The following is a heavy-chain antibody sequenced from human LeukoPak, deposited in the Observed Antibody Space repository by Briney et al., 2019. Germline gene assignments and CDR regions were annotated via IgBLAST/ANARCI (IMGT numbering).Heavy chain of an antibody. Sequence: GGSLRLSCAASGFTFNDYGMSWIRQVPGKGLEWVGGINWNGVSTFYAGSVKGRFTISRDNAKNTLYLQMNSLRAEDTAVYYCVRSAFLTTEFYFDYWGHGTLVTVSS. V-gene: IGHV3-20*04. CDR1: GFTFNDYG. D-gene: IGHD4-11*01. J-gene: IGHJ4*01. CDR3: VRSAFLTTEFYFDY. CDR2: INWNGVST.